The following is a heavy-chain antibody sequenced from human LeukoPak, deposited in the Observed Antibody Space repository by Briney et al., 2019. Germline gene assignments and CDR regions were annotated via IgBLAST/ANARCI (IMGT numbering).Heavy chain of an antibody. CDR1: GLTFSSYA. J-gene: IGHJ4*02. CDR3: AKDIVVVVAATSDY. Sequence: GGSLRLSCAASGLTFSSYAMSWVRQAPGKGLEWVSAISGSGGSTYYADSVKGRFTISRDNSKNTLYLQMNSLRAEDTAVYYCAKDIVVVVAATSDYWGQGTLVTVSS. D-gene: IGHD2-15*01. V-gene: IGHV3-23*01. CDR2: ISGSGGST.